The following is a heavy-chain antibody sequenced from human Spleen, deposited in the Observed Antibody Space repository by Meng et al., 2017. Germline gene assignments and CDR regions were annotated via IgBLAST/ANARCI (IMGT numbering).Heavy chain of an antibody. D-gene: IGHD2-15*01. J-gene: IGHJ6*02. CDR3: AREIPDCSGGSCPYYYFYGMDV. Sequence: GESLKISCAASGFTFSSYWMTWVRQAPGKGLEWVANINQDGSEKYYVDSVKGRFTISRDNAKNSLYLQMDSLRAEDTAVYFCAREIPDCSGGSCPYYYFYGMDVWGQGTTVTVSS. CDR2: INQDGSEK. V-gene: IGHV3-7*01. CDR1: GFTFSSYW.